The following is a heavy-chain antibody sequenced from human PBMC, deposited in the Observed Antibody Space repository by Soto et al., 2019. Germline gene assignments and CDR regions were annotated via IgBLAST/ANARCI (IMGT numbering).Heavy chain of an antibody. D-gene: IGHD2-15*01. CDR3: ARGDCTGAYCYSWPFNYGVDV. Sequence: QVQLVESGGGVVQPGGSLRLSCTTSGFTFNTYGMYWVRQAPGKGLEWVAIIWYDGSNKYYGDSVKGRFTISRDNSKNTLYLQRNSLRADDTALYYCARGDCTGAYCYSWPFNYGVDVWGQGTTVTVSS. CDR1: GFTFNTYG. J-gene: IGHJ6*02. V-gene: IGHV3-33*08. CDR2: IWYDGSNK.